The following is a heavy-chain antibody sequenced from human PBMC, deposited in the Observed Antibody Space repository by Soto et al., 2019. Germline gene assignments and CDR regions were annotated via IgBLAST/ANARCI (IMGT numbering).Heavy chain of an antibody. D-gene: IGHD2-15*01. CDR3: ARGRAPPRLSCCLFDY. V-gene: IGHV4-39*07. CDR1: GGSISSSSYY. Sequence: QLQLQESGPGLVKPSETLSLTCTVSGGSISSSSYYWGWIRQPPGKGLEWIGEINHSGSTNYNPSLKSRVTISVDTSKNQFSLKLSSVTAADTAVYYCARGRAPPRLSCCLFDYWGQGTLVTVSS. J-gene: IGHJ4*02. CDR2: INHSGST.